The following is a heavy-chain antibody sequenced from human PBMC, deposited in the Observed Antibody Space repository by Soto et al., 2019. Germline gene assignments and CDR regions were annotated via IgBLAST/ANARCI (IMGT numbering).Heavy chain of an antibody. V-gene: IGHV3-30-3*01. CDR2: ISYDGSNK. CDR3: ARVFFPSRYSSSGYQYYFDY. CDR1: GFNFSSYA. D-gene: IGHD6-13*01. Sequence: GGSLRLSCAASGFNFSSYAMHWVRQAPGKGLEWVAVISYDGSNKYYADPVKGRFTISRDNSKNTLYLQMTRLREEDTAVYYFARVFFPSRYSSSGYQYYFDYWGQGTLVTVSS. J-gene: IGHJ4*02.